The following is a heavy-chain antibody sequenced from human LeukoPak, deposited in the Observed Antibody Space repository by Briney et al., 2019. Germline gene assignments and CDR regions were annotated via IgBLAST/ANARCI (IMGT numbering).Heavy chain of an antibody. CDR1: GFTFSSYG. J-gene: IGHJ6*02. V-gene: IGHV3-30*18. Sequence: GGSLRLSCAASGFTFSSYGMHWVRQAPGKGLEWVAVISYDGSNKYYADSVKGRFTISRDNSKNTLYLQMNSLRAEDTAVYYCAKDLGSWYYYYYGMDVWGQGTTVTVSS. D-gene: IGHD1-26*01. CDR3: AKDLGSWYYYYYGMDV. CDR2: ISYDGSNK.